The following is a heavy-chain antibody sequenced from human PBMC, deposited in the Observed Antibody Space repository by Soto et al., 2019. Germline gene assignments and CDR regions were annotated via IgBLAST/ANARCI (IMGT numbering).Heavy chain of an antibody. J-gene: IGHJ6*02. CDR3: AGDNWNVRGEKYGMDV. V-gene: IGHV3-21*01. Sequence: EVQLVESGGGLVKPGGSLRLSCAASGFTFSSYSMNWVRQAPGKGLEWVSSISSSSSYIYYADSVKGRFTISRDNAKNSLYLQMNSLRAEDTSVYYCAGDNWNVRGEKYGMDVWGQGTTVTVSS. D-gene: IGHD1-1*01. CDR1: GFTFSSYS. CDR2: ISSSSSYI.